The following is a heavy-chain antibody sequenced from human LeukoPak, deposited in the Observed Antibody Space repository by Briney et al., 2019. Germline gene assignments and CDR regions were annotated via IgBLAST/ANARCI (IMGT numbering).Heavy chain of an antibody. D-gene: IGHD1-20*01. CDR1: GGTFNSHA. Sequence: SVKVSCKASGGTFNSHAISWVRQAPGQGLQWMGRSIPIFGTANYAQKFQGRVSITTDASTSTAYMQLSSLRFDDTAVYYCARDLGITGTYDNHCFDYWGQGTLVTVSS. CDR3: ARDLGITGTYDNHCFDY. J-gene: IGHJ4*02. V-gene: IGHV1-69*05. CDR2: SIPIFGTA.